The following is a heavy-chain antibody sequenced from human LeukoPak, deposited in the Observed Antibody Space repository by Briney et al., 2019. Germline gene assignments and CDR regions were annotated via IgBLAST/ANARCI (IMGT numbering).Heavy chain of an antibody. CDR1: GFTFSSYG. Sequence: PGRSLRLSCAASGFTFSSYGMHWVRQAPGKGLEWVAVIWYDGSIKYYADSVKGRFTISRDNSENTLYLQMNSTRAEDTAVYYCARLEEDSRGSPIDYWGQGTLVTVSS. V-gene: IGHV3-33*01. CDR3: ARLEEDSRGSPIDY. D-gene: IGHD3-22*01. CDR2: IWYDGSIK. J-gene: IGHJ4*02.